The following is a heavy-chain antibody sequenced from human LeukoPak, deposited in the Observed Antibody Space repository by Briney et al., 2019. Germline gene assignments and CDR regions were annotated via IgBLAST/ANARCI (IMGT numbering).Heavy chain of an antibody. CDR2: ISYDGSNK. Sequence: GGSLRLSCAASGFAFSSYAMRWVRQAPGKGLEWVAVISYDGSNKYYADSVKGRFTISRDNSKNTLYLQMNSLRAEDTAVYYCARDQGGRYYDFWSGYLSPWSIDYWGQGTLVTVSS. CDR1: GFAFSSYA. J-gene: IGHJ4*02. CDR3: ARDQGGRYYDFWSGYLSPWSIDY. V-gene: IGHV3-30-3*01. D-gene: IGHD3-3*01.